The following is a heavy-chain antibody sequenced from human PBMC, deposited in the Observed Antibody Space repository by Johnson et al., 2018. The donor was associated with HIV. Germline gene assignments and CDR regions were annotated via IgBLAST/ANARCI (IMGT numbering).Heavy chain of an antibody. Sequence: VHLVESGGGVVRPGGSLRLSCAASGFTFDVYGMSWVRQAPGKGLEWVSGINWKGGTPDYAHSVKGRYTISRENSKNTLYLQMHSLRAEDTAVYYCAKKEVGFGEAIDAFDIWGQGTMVTVSS. CDR2: INWKGGTP. CDR1: GFTFDVYG. J-gene: IGHJ3*02. D-gene: IGHD3-10*01. V-gene: IGHV3-20*04. CDR3: AKKEVGFGEAIDAFDI.